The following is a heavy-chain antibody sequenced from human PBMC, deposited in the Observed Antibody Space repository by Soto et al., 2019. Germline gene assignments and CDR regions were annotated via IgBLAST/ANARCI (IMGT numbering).Heavy chain of an antibody. CDR3: ARPSIAVDGNRTDMGYYFDY. V-gene: IGHV1-3*01. CDR2: INAGNGNT. J-gene: IGHJ4*02. CDR1: GYTFTSYA. D-gene: IGHD6-19*01. Sequence: ASVKVSCKASGYTFTSYAMHWVRQAPGQRLEWMGWINAGNGNTKYSQKFQGRVTITRDTSASTAYMELSSLRSEDTAVYYCARPSIAVDGNRTDMGYYFDYWGQGTLVTVSS.